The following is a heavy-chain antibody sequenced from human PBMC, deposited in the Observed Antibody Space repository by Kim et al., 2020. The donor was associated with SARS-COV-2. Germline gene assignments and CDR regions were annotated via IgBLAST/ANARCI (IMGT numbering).Heavy chain of an antibody. CDR3: AAQGGVRYFDWLTIREDYYYYGMDV. CDR2: IVVGSGNT. V-gene: IGHV1-58*02. D-gene: IGHD3-9*01. CDR1: GFTFTSSA. J-gene: IGHJ6*02. Sequence: SVKVSCKASGFTFTSSAMQWVRQARGQRLEWIGWIVVGSGNTNYAQKFQERVTITRDMSTSTAYMELSSLRSEDTAVYYCAAQGGVRYFDWLTIREDYYYYGMDVWGQGTTVTVSS.